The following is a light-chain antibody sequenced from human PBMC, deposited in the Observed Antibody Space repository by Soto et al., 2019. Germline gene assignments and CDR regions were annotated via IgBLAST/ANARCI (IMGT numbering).Light chain of an antibody. J-gene: IGKJ1*01. Sequence: SHITQSPSTLPASVRDSVSVTSLTNQSISSWLAWYQQKPGKAPKLLIYDASTLESGVPSRFSGSGSGTEFTLTINSLQSEDFAVYYCQQYNSCPRTFGQGTKVDI. CDR2: DAS. CDR1: QSISSW. CDR3: QQYNSCPRT. V-gene: IGKV1-5*01.